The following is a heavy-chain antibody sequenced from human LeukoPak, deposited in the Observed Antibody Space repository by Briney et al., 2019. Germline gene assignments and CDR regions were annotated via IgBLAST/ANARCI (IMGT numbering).Heavy chain of an antibody. V-gene: IGHV4-39*01. CDR1: GGSISSSSYY. J-gene: IGHJ4*02. CDR3: ARGGIYCGGDCHDY. Sequence: SETLPLTCTVSGGSISSSSYYWGWIRQPPGKGLEWIGSIYYSGSTYYNPSLKSRVTISVDTSKNQFSLKLSSVTAADTAVYYCARGGIYCGGDCHDYWGQGTLVTVSS. D-gene: IGHD2-21*02. CDR2: IYYSGST.